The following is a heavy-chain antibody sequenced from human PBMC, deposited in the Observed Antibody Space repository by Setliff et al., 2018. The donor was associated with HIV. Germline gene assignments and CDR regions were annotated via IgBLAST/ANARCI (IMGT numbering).Heavy chain of an antibody. D-gene: IGHD3-10*01. CDR2: IYASGIT. J-gene: IGHJ4*02. V-gene: IGHV4-61*09. CDR3: ARGGSTLVRGTTPGFGC. CDR1: GDSITSAGYY. Sequence: SETLSLTCTVSGDSITSAGYYWSWVRQSAGKELEWIGHIYASGITTYNPSLASRVTISVDTSKTRFSLRLTSVTATDTAVYYCARGGSTLVRGTTPGFGCWGQGTLVTVTS.